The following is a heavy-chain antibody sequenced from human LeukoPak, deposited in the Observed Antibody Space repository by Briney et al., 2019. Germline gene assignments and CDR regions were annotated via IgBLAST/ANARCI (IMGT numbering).Heavy chain of an antibody. V-gene: IGHV1-69*06. Sequence: ASVKLSCKASGGTFSRYAISWVRQAPGQGLEWMGGIIPIFGTANYAQKFQGRVTITADKSTSTAYMELSSLRSEDTAVYYCARGRLVPIAHKYYFDYWGQGTLVTVSS. CDR3: ARGRLVPIAHKYYFDY. CDR1: GGTFSRYA. D-gene: IGHD6-19*01. J-gene: IGHJ4*02. CDR2: IIPIFGTA.